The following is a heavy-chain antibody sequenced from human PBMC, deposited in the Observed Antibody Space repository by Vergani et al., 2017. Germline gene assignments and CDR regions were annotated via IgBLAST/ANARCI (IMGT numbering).Heavy chain of an antibody. J-gene: IGHJ4*02. CDR1: GFTFSSYA. CDR3: AALHSFDY. Sequence: EVPLLASGGGLVQPGGSLRLSCAASGFTFSSYAMSWVRQAPGKGLEWVSVIYSGGSSTYYADSVKGRFTISRDNSKNTLYLQMNSLRAEDTAVYYCAALHSFDYWGQGTLVTVSS. V-gene: IGHV3-23*03. CDR2: IYSGGSST.